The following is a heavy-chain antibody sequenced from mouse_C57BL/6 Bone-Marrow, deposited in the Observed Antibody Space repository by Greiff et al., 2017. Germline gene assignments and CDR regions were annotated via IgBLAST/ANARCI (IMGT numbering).Heavy chain of an antibody. V-gene: IGHV1-50*01. CDR3: AREGITTVVAPLDFDV. CDR1: GYTFTSYW. CDR2: IDPSDSYT. D-gene: IGHD1-1*01. Sequence: QVQLQQPGAELVKPGASVKLSCKASGYTFTSYWMQWVKQRPGQGLEWIGEIDPSDSYTNYNQKFKGKATLTVDASSSTAYMQLSSLTSEGSAVYYCAREGITTVVAPLDFDVWGTGTTVTVSS. J-gene: IGHJ1*03.